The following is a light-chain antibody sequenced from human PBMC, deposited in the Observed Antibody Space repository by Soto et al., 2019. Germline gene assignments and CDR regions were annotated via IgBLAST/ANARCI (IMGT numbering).Light chain of an antibody. CDR2: RNT. CDR1: RSNIRSNY. J-gene: IGLJ2*01. V-gene: IGLV1-47*01. CDR3: ATWDDSLSGPV. Sequence: QAVVTQPPSASATPGQRVTISCSGSRSNIRSNYVFWYQQLPGTAPKLLIYRNTQRPSGVPDRFSASKSGTSASLAISGLRSEDEADYYCATWDDSLSGPVFGGGTKLTVL.